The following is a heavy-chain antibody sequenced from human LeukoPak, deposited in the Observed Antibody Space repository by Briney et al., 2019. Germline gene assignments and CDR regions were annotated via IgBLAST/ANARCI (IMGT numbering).Heavy chain of an antibody. CDR2: ISAYNGNT. V-gene: IGHV1-18*01. Sequence: EASVKVSCKASGYTFTSYGINWVRQAPGQGLEWMGWISAYNGNTNYAQKLQGRVTMTTDTSTSTAYMELRSLRSDDTAVYYCARGQGCDILTAYGMDVWGQGTTVTVSS. CDR3: ARGQGCDILTAYGMDV. CDR1: GYTFTSYG. D-gene: IGHD3-9*01. J-gene: IGHJ6*02.